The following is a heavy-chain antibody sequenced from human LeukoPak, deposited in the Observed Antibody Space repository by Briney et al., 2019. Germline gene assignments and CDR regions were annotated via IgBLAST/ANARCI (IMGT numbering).Heavy chain of an antibody. CDR1: GGSISTYY. D-gene: IGHD3-3*01. Sequence: SETLSLTCTVSGGSISTYYWSWIRQPPGKGLEWIGYIFYSGSTNHNPSLKSRVTISVDTSKNQFSLKMTSVTAADTAVYYCAREGSGRAFDIWGQGTMVTVSS. V-gene: IGHV4-59*01. CDR2: IFYSGST. CDR3: AREGSGRAFDI. J-gene: IGHJ3*02.